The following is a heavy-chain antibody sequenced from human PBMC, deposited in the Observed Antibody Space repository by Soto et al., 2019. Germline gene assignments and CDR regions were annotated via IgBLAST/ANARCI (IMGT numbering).Heavy chain of an antibody. CDR3: ASAGWELPFYWYGMDV. Sequence: SETLSLTCAFSCYSIISGYYWGWIRQPPGKGLEWIGSIYHSGSTYYNPSLKSRVTISVDTSKNQFSLKLSSVTAADTAVYYCASAGWELPFYWYGMDVWGQGTTVTVSS. J-gene: IGHJ6*02. V-gene: IGHV4-38-2*01. CDR2: IYHSGST. D-gene: IGHD1-26*01. CDR1: CYSIISGYY.